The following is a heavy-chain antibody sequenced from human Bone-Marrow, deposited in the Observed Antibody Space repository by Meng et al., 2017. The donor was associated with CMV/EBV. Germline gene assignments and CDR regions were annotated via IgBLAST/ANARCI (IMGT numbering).Heavy chain of an antibody. V-gene: IGHV3-11*01. CDR2: ISSSGTTI. J-gene: IGHJ3*02. CDR1: GLIFSDYY. CDR3: ARDGHLGGFDAFDI. Sequence: GESLKISCTASGLIFSDYYMSWVRQAPGKGLEWVSHISSSGTTIFHGDSVKGRFTISRDNAKKSLYLQMNSLRPDDTAVYYCARDGHLGGFDAFDIWGQGTLVTVSS. D-gene: IGHD3-16*01.